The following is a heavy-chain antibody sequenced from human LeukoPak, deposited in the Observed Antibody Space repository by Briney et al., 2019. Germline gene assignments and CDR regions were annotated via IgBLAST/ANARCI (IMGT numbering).Heavy chain of an antibody. D-gene: IGHD3-3*01. V-gene: IGHV3-23*01. Sequence: ETLSLTCTVSGGSISSSSYYWGWIRQPPGKGLEWVSAISGSGGSTYYADSVKGRFTISRDNSKNTLYLQMNSLRAEDTAVYYCAKANYYDFWSGYYPIDYWGQGTLVTVSS. CDR2: ISGSGGST. CDR3: AKANYYDFWSGYYPIDY. CDR1: GGSISSSSYY. J-gene: IGHJ4*02.